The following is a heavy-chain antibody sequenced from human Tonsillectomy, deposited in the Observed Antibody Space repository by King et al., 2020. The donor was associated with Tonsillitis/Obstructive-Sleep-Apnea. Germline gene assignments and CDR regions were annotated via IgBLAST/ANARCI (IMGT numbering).Heavy chain of an antibody. CDR1: GFTFSSYG. CDR2: ISFDGSNK. V-gene: IGHV3-30*18. J-gene: IGHJ4*02. Sequence: QLVQSGGGVVQPGRSLRLSCAASGFTFSSYGMHWVRQAPGKGLAGVAVISFDGSNKYYNDSVKGRFTISRDNSKNTLYLQMNSLRGEDTAVYYCAKSSSGQQLVPFDYWGQGTLVTVSS. D-gene: IGHD6-13*01. CDR3: AKSSSGQQLVPFDY.